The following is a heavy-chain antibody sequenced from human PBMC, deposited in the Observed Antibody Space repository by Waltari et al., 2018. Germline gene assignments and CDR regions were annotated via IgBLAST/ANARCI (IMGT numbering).Heavy chain of an antibody. J-gene: IGHJ4*02. D-gene: IGHD6-25*01. CDR1: GFTFSSYS. V-gene: IGHV3-21*01. CDR3: ARGRDGYRDY. CDR2: ISSSSSYI. Sequence: EVQLVESGGGLVKPGGSLRLSCAASGFTFSSYSMNWVRQAPGKGLEWVSSISSSSSYIFYADSVKGRFPISRDNAKNSLYLQMNSLRAEDTAVYYCARGRDGYRDYWGQGTLVTVSS.